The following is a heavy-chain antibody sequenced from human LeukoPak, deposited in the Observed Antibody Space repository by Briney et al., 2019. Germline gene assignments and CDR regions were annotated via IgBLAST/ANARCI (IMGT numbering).Heavy chain of an antibody. CDR3: ARVSGLRFLEWLSGGYYFDY. D-gene: IGHD3-3*01. V-gene: IGHV1-46*01. CDR2: INPSGGST. CDR1: GYTFTSYY. J-gene: IGHJ4*02. Sequence: ASVKVSCKASGYTFTSYYMHWVRQAPGQGLEWMGIINPSGGSTSYAQKFQGRVTMTRDMSTSTVYMELSSLRSEDTAVYYCARVSGLRFLEWLSGGYYFDYWGQGTLVTVSS.